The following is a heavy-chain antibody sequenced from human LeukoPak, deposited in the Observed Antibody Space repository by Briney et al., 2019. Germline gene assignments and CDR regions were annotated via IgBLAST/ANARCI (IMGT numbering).Heavy chain of an antibody. CDR3: ARDPSWEWNWFDP. CDR1: GGSISSYY. CDR2: IYYSGST. J-gene: IGHJ5*02. V-gene: IGHV4-59*01. D-gene: IGHD3-3*01. Sequence: SETLSVTCTVSGGSISSYYWSWIRQPPGKGLEWIGYIYYSGSTNYNPSLKSRVTISVDTSKNQFSLKLSSVTAADTAVYYCARDPSWEWNWFDPWGQGTLVTVSS.